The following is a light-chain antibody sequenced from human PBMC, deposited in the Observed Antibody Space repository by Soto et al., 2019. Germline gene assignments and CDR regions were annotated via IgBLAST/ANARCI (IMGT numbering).Light chain of an antibody. V-gene: IGKV3-11*01. J-gene: IGKJ5*01. CDR3: KQYKEWPPFT. Sequence: DIVLTQSPATLSLSPGERATLSCRASQSVSSYLAWYQQKPGQAPRLLIYDASNRATGIPARFSGSGSGTDFTLSISSLQSEDFAVYYCKQYKEWPPFTFGQGTRLEIK. CDR2: DAS. CDR1: QSVSSY.